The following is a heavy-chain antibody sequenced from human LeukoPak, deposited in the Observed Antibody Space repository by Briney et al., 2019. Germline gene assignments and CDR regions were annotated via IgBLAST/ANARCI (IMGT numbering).Heavy chain of an antibody. CDR1: GFTFSSYA. CDR3: AKIPGKDYYGSGYFGYFDY. CDR2: ISGSGGST. Sequence: PGGSLRLSCAASGFTFSSYAMSWVRQAPGKGLEWVSAISGSGGSTYYADSVKGRFTISRDNSKNTLYLQMNSLRAEDTAVYYCAKIPGKDYYGSGYFGYFDYWGQGTLVTVSS. D-gene: IGHD3-10*01. J-gene: IGHJ4*02. V-gene: IGHV3-23*01.